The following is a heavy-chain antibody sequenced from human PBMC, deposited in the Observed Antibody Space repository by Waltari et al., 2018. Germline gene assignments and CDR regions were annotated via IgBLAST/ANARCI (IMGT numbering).Heavy chain of an antibody. J-gene: IGHJ4*02. CDR3: ARQTLGTYYFDY. D-gene: IGHD7-27*01. CDR1: GSSFTSYW. CDR2: IYPGDSDT. Sequence: VQLVPSGADVKTPGEALKLSCTGSGSSFTSYWIGWVRQMPGKVLEWMGIIYPGDSDTRYSPSFQGQVTISADKSISTAYLQWISLKASDTAMYYCARQTLGTYYFDYWGQGTLVTVSS. V-gene: IGHV5-51*01.